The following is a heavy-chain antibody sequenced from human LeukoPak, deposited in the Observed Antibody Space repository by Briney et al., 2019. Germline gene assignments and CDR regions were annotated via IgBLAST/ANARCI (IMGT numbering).Heavy chain of an antibody. CDR1: GYTFTGYY. J-gene: IGHJ4*02. Sequence: ASVKVSCKASGYTFTGYYMHWVRQAPGQGLEWMGWINPSSGGTNYAQKFQGRVTVTRDTSISTAYMDLSRLRSDDTAVYYCAREQQLVRHFDYWGQGTLVTVSS. D-gene: IGHD6-13*01. CDR2: INPSSGGT. CDR3: AREQQLVRHFDY. V-gene: IGHV1-2*02.